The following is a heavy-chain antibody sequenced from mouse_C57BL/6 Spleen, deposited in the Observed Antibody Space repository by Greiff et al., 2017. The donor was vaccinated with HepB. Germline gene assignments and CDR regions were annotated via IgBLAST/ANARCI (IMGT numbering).Heavy chain of an antibody. J-gene: IGHJ1*03. CDR2: INYDGSST. CDR3: AREGLLRYPYWYFDV. V-gene: IGHV5-16*01. Sequence: EVQLVESEGGLVQPGSSMKLSCTASGFTFSDYYMAWVRQVPEKGLEWVANINYDGSSTYYLDSLKSRFIISRDNAKNILYLQMSSLKSEDTATYYCAREGLLRYPYWYFDVWGTGTTVTVSS. CDR1: GFTFSDYY. D-gene: IGHD1-1*01.